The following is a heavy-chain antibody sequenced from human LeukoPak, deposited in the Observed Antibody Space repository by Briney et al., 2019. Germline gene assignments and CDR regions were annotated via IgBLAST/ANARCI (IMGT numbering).Heavy chain of an antibody. CDR3: ARVNSSGWYDYFDY. CDR2: ISSSSSYI. J-gene: IGHJ4*02. Sequence: GGSLRLSCAASGFTFSSYSVNWVRQAPGKGLEWVSSISSSSSYIYYADSVKGRFTISRDNAKNSLYLQMNSLRAEDTAVYYCARVNSSGWYDYFDYWGQGTLVTVSS. D-gene: IGHD6-19*01. V-gene: IGHV3-21*01. CDR1: GFTFSSYS.